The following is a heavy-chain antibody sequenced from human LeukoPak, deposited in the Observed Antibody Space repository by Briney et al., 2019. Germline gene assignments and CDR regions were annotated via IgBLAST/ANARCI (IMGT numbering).Heavy chain of an antibody. CDR3: ASVVLMVYAMEY. J-gene: IGHJ4*02. V-gene: IGHV1-46*01. Sequence: ASVKVSCKASGYTFTSYYMHWVRQAPGQGLEWMGIINSSGGSTSYAQKFQGRVTMTRDTSTSTVYMELSSLRSEDTAVYYCASVVLMVYAMEYWGQGTLVTVSS. CDR1: GYTFTSYY. CDR2: INSSGGST. D-gene: IGHD2-8*01.